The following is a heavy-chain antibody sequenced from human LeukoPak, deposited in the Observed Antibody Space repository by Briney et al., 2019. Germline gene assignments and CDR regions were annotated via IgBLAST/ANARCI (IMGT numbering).Heavy chain of an antibody. V-gene: IGHV3-48*03. Sequence: GGSLRLSCAASGFTFSSHEMNWVRQAPGKGLEWISHINSSGRTIYYADSVKGRFTISRDNAKNSLYLQMNNLRAEDTAIYYCARADGDGGNSGFDYWGQGTLVTVSS. CDR1: GFTFSSHE. CDR3: ARADGDGGNSGFDY. D-gene: IGHD4-23*01. J-gene: IGHJ4*02. CDR2: INSSGRTI.